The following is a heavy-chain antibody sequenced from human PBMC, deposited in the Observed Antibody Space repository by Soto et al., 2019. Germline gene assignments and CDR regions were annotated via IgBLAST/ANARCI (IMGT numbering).Heavy chain of an antibody. CDR1: GFTFSSYG. D-gene: IGHD2-15*01. CDR3: AKGARAGLLPH. Sequence: QVQLVESGGGVVQPGRSLRLSCAASGFTFSSYGMHWVRQAPGKGLERVAVISYDGSNKYYADSVKGRFTISRDNSKNTLYLQMNSLRAEDTDVYYCAKGARAGLLPHWGQGTLVTVSS. CDR2: ISYDGSNK. V-gene: IGHV3-30*18. J-gene: IGHJ4*02.